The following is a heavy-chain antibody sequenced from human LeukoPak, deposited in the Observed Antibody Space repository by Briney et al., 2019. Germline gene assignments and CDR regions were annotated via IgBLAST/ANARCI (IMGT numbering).Heavy chain of an antibody. CDR3: AKDLHRDGYGPLDY. Sequence: PGGSLRLSCTASGFTFSSYAMSLVRQAPGKGLEWVSGISGSGGRTYYADSVRGRFTISRDNSKNTLYLQMNSLRAEDTAVHYCAKDLHRDGYGPLDYWGQGTLVTVSS. CDR2: ISGSGGRT. D-gene: IGHD5-18*01. V-gene: IGHV3-23*01. J-gene: IGHJ4*02. CDR1: GFTFSSYA.